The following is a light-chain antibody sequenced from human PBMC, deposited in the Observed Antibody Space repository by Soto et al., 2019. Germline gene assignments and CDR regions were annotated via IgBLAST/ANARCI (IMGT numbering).Light chain of an antibody. Sequence: EIVLTQSPGTLSLSPGQRATLSCRASQSVTSNYLAWYQQIPGQAPRLLIYGASSRATGIPDRFSGSGSGTDFTLTINRLEPEDFGVYFCQQYGTSPWTFGQGTKVEI. CDR2: GAS. CDR3: QQYGTSPWT. J-gene: IGKJ1*01. CDR1: QSVTSNY. V-gene: IGKV3-20*01.